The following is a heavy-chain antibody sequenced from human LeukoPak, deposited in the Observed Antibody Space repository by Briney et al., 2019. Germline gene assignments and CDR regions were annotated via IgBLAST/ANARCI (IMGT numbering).Heavy chain of an antibody. CDR2: ISSSSSYI. V-gene: IGHV3-21*01. Sequence: PGGSLRLSCAASGFTFSSYSMNWVRQAPGKGLEWVSSISSSSSYIYYADSVKGRFTISRDNAKNSLYLQMNSLRAEDTAVYYCARVSPSGSLGGYSGYDPDYWGQGTLVTVSS. CDR1: GFTFSSYS. D-gene: IGHD5-12*01. CDR3: ARVSPSGSLGGYSGYDPDY. J-gene: IGHJ4*02.